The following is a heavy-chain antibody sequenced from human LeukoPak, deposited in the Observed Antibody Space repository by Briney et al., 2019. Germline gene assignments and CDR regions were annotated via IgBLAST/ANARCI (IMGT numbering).Heavy chain of an antibody. D-gene: IGHD3-22*01. V-gene: IGHV4-59*01. Sequence: SETLSLTCTVSGGSISSYYWSWIRQPPGKGLEWIGYIYYSGSTNYNPSLKSRVTISVDTSKNQFSLKLSSVTAADTAVYYCAINDYYDSSGYYRRFGYWGQGTLVTVSS. CDR1: GGSISSYY. CDR2: IYYSGST. CDR3: AINDYYDSSGYYRRFGY. J-gene: IGHJ4*02.